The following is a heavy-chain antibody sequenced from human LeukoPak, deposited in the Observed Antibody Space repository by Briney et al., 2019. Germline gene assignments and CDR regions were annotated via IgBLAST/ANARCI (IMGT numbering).Heavy chain of an antibody. CDR1: GYTFTGYY. CDR3: ARAGVNLYYYDSSGYSYYMDV. CDR2: INPNSGGT. J-gene: IGHJ6*03. D-gene: IGHD3-22*01. V-gene: IGHV1-2*02. Sequence: ASVKVSCKASGYTFTGYYMHWVRQAPGQGLEWMGWINPNSGGTNYAQKFQGRVTMTRDTSIGTAYMELSSLRSEDTAVYYCARAGVNLYYYDSSGYSYYMDVWGKGTTVTVSS.